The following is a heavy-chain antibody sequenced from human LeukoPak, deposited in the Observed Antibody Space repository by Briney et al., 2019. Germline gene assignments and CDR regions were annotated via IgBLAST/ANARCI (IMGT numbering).Heavy chain of an antibody. V-gene: IGHV4-59*01. D-gene: IGHD3-9*01. Sequence: NPSETLSLTCTVSGGSISSAYWSWLCQPPGKGLEWIGYIYYTGSTNYNPSLKNRVTISVDTSKNQFSLKLSSVTAADTAVYYCARGRYFDLYYYGMDVWGQGTTVTVSS. J-gene: IGHJ6*02. CDR1: GGSISSAY. CDR2: IYYTGST. CDR3: ARGRYFDLYYYGMDV.